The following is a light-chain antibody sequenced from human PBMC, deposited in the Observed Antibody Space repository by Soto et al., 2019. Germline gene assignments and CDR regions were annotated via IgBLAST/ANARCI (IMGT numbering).Light chain of an antibody. CDR3: QQRKNWPPIT. CDR1: QNVDKF. J-gene: IGKJ5*01. CDR2: DSS. Sequence: EIELTQSPATLSLSPGETATLSCRASQNVDKFLAWYQPRPGQPPRLLIFDSSNRATGVPVRFSGSGSGTVFTLTIGSLEPEDSAVYYCQQRKNWPPITFGQGTRLEIK. V-gene: IGKV3-11*01.